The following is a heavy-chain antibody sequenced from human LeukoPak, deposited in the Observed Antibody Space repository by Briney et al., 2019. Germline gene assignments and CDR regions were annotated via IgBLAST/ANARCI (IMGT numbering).Heavy chain of an antibody. CDR1: GFTFDDYG. CDR2: INWNGGST. Sequence: GGSLRLSCAASGFTFDDYGMSWVRQAPGKGLEWVSGINWNGGSTGYADSVKGRFTISRDSAKNSLYLQMNSLRAEDTAVYYCARDSRLEKVLRFLEWLPTNMDVWGKGTTVTVSS. D-gene: IGHD3-3*01. V-gene: IGHV3-20*04. CDR3: ARDSRLEKVLRFLEWLPTNMDV. J-gene: IGHJ6*03.